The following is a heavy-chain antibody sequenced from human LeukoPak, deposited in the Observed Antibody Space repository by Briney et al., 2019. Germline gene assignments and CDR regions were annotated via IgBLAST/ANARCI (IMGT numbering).Heavy chain of an antibody. CDR1: GFTLSSYA. CDR3: ARGQVALRQLWLWKYYLYDF. CDR2: ICGRGDTT. V-gene: IGHV3-23*01. D-gene: IGHD5-18*01. Sequence: GGSLRLSCAASGFTLSSYAMSWVRQAPGKGLEWVSVICGRGDTTYYADSVKGRFTISRDNSKNTLYLQMNSLRAEDTAVYYCARGQVALRQLWLWKYYLYDFWGQGTLVTVPS. J-gene: IGHJ4*02.